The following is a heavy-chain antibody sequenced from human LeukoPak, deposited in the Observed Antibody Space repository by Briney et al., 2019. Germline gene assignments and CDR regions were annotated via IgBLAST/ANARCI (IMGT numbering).Heavy chain of an antibody. J-gene: IGHJ4*02. V-gene: IGHV3-20*04. D-gene: IGHD1-26*01. CDR1: GFTFDDYG. CDR3: ARDQGSYLSRYFDY. Sequence: GGSLRLSCASSGFTFDDYGMSGVRQAPGKGRVYGSGINWNGGSKGYADAVKGRFTISRDNAKNSLHLQMNSLRAEDTALYYCARDQGSYLSRYFDYWGQGTLVTVSS. CDR2: INWNGGSK.